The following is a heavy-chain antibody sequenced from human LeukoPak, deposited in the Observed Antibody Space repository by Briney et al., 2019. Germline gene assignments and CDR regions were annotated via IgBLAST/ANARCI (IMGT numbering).Heavy chain of an antibody. V-gene: IGHV3-21*01. CDR1: GFTFSSYS. CDR3: ASDPTVVAATFFDY. CDR2: ISSSSSYI. D-gene: IGHD2-15*01. J-gene: IGHJ4*02. Sequence: GGSLRLSCAASGFTFSSYSMNWVRQAPGKGLEWVSSISSSSSYIYYADSVKGRFTISRDNAKNSLYLQMNSLRAEDTAVYYCASDPTVVAATFFDYWGQGTLVTVSS.